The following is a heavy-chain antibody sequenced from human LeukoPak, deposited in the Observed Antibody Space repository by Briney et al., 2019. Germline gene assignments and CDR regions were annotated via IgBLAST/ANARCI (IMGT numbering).Heavy chain of an antibody. Sequence: GASVKVSCKASGYTFTGYYMHWVRQAPGQGLEWMGWMNPNSGNTGYAQKFQGRVTMTRNTSISTAYMELSSLRSEDTAVYYCARTRDSSGWDPTTIDYWGQGTLVTVSS. CDR2: MNPNSGNT. CDR3: ARTRDSSGWDPTTIDY. J-gene: IGHJ4*02. V-gene: IGHV1-8*02. D-gene: IGHD6-19*01. CDR1: GYTFTGYY.